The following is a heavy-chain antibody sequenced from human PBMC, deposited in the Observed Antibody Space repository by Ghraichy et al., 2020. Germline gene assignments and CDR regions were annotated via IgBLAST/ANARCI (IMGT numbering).Heavy chain of an antibody. V-gene: IGHV3-30*18. J-gene: IGHJ6*02. CDR2: ISYDGSNK. CDR3: AKDLARYCTNGVCSLLSYYYYYGMDV. Sequence: GGSLRLSCAASGFTFSSYGMHWVRQAPGKGLEWVAVISYDGSNKYYADSVKGRFTISRDNSKNTLYLQMNSLRAEDTAVYYCAKDLARYCTNGVCSLLSYYYYYGMDVWGQGTTVTVSS. CDR1: GFTFSSYG. D-gene: IGHD2-8*01.